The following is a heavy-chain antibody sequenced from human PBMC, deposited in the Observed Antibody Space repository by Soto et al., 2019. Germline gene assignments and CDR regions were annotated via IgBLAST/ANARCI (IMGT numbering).Heavy chain of an antibody. CDR2: IYYSGST. CDR3: ARRYGKNAFDI. V-gene: IGHV4-39*07. CDR1: GGSIGSSSYY. J-gene: IGHJ3*02. D-gene: IGHD5-18*01. Sequence: SETLSLTCTVSGGSIGSSSYYWGWIRQPPGKGLEWIGSIYYSGSTNYNPSLKSRVTISVDTSKNQFSLKLSSVTAADTAVYYCARRYGKNAFDIWGQGTMVTVSS.